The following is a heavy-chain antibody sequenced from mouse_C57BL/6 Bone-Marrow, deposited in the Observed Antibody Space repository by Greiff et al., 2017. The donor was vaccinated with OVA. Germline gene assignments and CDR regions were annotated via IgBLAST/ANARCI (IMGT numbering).Heavy chain of an antibody. V-gene: IGHV14-1*01. CDR3: AIDGYYEGAMDY. J-gene: IGHJ4*01. Sequence: EVQLQQSGAELVRPGASVKLSCTASGFNIKDYYMHWVKQRPEQGLEWIGRIDPEDGDTEYAPQFQGKATMTADTSSNTAYLQLSSLTAEDTAVYYCAIDGYYEGAMDYWGQGASVTVSS. CDR2: IDPEDGDT. CDR1: GFNIKDYY. D-gene: IGHD2-3*01.